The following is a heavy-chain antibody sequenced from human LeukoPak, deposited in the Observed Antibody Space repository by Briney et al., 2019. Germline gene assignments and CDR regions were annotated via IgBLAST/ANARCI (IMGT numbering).Heavy chain of an antibody. D-gene: IGHD4-17*01. J-gene: IGHJ4*02. CDR1: GFTFSSYE. Sequence: PGGSLRLSCAASGFTFSSYEMNWVRQAPGKGLEWVSYISGSGSTIYYADSVKGRFTISRDNAKNSLYLQMNSLRAEDTAVYYCATSFYGDDVYWGQGTLVTVSS. CDR2: ISGSGSTI. V-gene: IGHV3-48*03. CDR3: ATSFYGDDVY.